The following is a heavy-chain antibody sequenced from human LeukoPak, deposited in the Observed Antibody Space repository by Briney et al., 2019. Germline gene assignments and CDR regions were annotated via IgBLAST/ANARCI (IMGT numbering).Heavy chain of an antibody. V-gene: IGHV1-46*01. CDR2: INPRSGST. Sequence: GASVKVSCKTSGYTFINYFIHWVRQAPGQGLEWMGVINPRSGSTTYAQKFQGRDTMTRDTSTSTVYVELSSLRSEDTVVYYCAREGDAYKNFDYWGQGTLVTVSS. D-gene: IGHD5-24*01. J-gene: IGHJ4*02. CDR1: GYTFINYF. CDR3: AREGDAYKNFDY.